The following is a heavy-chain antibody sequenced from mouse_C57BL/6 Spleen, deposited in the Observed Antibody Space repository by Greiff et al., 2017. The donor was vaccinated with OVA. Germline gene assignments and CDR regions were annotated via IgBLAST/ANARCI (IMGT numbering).Heavy chain of an antibody. CDR2: ISDGGSYT. J-gene: IGHJ2*01. CDR1: GFTFSSYA. V-gene: IGHV5-4*01. CDR3: ARDSLGPGDYFDH. Sequence: EVKLVESGGGLVKPGGSLKLSCAASGFTFSSYAMSWVRQTPEKRLEWVATISDGGSYTYYPDNVKGRFTISRDNAKNNLYLQMSHLKSEDTAMYYCARDSLGPGDYFDHWGQGTTLTVSS. D-gene: IGHD6-2*01.